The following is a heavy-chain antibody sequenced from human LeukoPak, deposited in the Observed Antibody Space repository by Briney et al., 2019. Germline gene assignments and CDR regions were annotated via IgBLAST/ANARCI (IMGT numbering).Heavy chain of an antibody. Sequence: GGSLRLSCAASGFTVSSSYMSWIRQAPGKGLEWVSYISSSGSTIYYADSVKGRFTISRDNAKNSLYLQMNSLRAEDTAVYYCARRTAGVPAAIAYYYYYMDVWGKGTTVTVSS. CDR1: GFTVSSSY. CDR2: ISSSGSTI. J-gene: IGHJ6*03. CDR3: ARRTAGVPAAIAYYYYYMDV. V-gene: IGHV3-11*04. D-gene: IGHD2-2*02.